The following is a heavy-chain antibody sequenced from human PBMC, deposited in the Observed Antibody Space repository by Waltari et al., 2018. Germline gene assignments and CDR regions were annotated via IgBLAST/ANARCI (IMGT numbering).Heavy chain of an antibody. CDR2: IYTSGST. J-gene: IGHJ1*01. D-gene: IGHD3-22*01. CDR3: ARDGGLHYDSSGSSEYLQD. V-gene: IGHV3-53*02. Sequence: EVQLVETGGGLIQPGGSLRLSCAASGFTVSRNYMNWVRQAPGKGLEWVSVIYTSGSTSYADSVKCRFTISRDISKNTLYLQMNSLRGEDTAVYYCARDGGLHYDSSGSSEYLQDWGQGTLVTVSS. CDR1: GFTVSRNY.